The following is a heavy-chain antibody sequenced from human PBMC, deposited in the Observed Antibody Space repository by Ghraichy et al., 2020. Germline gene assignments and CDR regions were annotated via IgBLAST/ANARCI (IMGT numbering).Heavy chain of an antibody. D-gene: IGHD2-15*01. Sequence: GGSRRLSCAASGFTFYTYWMTWVRQAPGKGLEWVANINQGGSETKYVDSVKGRFTISRDNAKNSLSLQMNSLSAEDTAVYYCARLSCSGYNCYSAFDYWGQGTLVTVSS. CDR2: INQGGSET. J-gene: IGHJ4*02. V-gene: IGHV3-7*01. CDR3: ARLSCSGYNCYSAFDY. CDR1: GFTFYTYW.